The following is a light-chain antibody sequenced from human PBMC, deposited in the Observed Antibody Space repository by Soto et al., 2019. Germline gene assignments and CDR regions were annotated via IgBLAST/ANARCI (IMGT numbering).Light chain of an antibody. J-gene: IGKJ2*01. Sequence: EIVLTQSPDILSLSPGERATLSCRASQSVSSSYLAWYQQRPGQAPRLLIYGASSRATGIPDRFSGDGSGTDFTLTISRLEPEDFAGYYCQQYGSSPGYTFGQGTKLEIK. CDR3: QQYGSSPGYT. V-gene: IGKV3-20*01. CDR1: QSVSSSY. CDR2: GAS.